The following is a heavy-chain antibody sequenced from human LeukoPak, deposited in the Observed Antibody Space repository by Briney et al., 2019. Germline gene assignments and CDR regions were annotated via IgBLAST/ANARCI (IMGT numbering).Heavy chain of an antibody. CDR2: IIPIFGTA. J-gene: IGHJ4*02. V-gene: IGHV1-69*13. CDR3: ARAYMVATHFDY. CDR1: GGTSCSYA. D-gene: IGHD5-12*01. Sequence: SVTVSCKASGGTSCSYAISWVRQAPGQGLEWMGGIIPIFGTANYAQKFQGRVTITADESTSTAYMELSSLRSEDTAVYYCARAYMVATHFDYWGQGTLVTVSS.